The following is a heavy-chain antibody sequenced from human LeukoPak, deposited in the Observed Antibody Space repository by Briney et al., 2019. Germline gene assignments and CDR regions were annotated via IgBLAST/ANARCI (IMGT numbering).Heavy chain of an antibody. CDR1: GFTFSTYE. CDR2: IDSNSRTI. Sequence: GGSLRLSCAASGFTFSTYEMDWVRQAPGKGLEWISYIDSNSRTIHYADSVRGRFTISRDDAKNSLFLQMNSLRAEDTAVYYCVREYCSGGSCSDAFDIWGQGTMVTVSS. J-gene: IGHJ3*02. D-gene: IGHD2-15*01. V-gene: IGHV3-48*03. CDR3: VREYCSGGSCSDAFDI.